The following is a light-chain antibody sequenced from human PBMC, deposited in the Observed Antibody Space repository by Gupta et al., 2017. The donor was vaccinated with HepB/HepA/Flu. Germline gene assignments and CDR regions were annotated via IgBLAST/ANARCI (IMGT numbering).Light chain of an antibody. J-gene: IGKJ2*04. CDR2: AAS. CDR3: QQRYSAPSS. V-gene: IGKV1-39*01. CDR1: QSISRY. Sequence: DIQMTQSASSLSASVGDRVTITCRSSQSISRYLNWYQHKPGKAPKPLIYAASSVQSGVPSRFSGSGSGTDFTLTISSLQPEDFATYYCQQRYSAPSSFGQGTKLEIK.